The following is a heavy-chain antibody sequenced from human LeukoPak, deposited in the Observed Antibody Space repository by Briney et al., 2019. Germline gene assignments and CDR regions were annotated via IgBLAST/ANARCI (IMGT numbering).Heavy chain of an antibody. CDR1: GGSINSYY. CDR3: ASGQPADY. D-gene: IGHD6-13*01. CDR2: IYYSGST. V-gene: IGHV4-59*12. Sequence: SEILSLTCTVSGGSINSYYWSWIRQPPGKGLEWIGYIYYSGSTNYNPSLKSRVTISVDKSKNQFSLKLSSVTAADTAVYYCASGQPADYWGQGTLVTVSS. J-gene: IGHJ4*02.